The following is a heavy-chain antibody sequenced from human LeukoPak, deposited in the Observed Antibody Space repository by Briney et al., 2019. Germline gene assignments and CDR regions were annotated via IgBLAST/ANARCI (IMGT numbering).Heavy chain of an antibody. J-gene: IGHJ4*02. CDR1: GFTFSSYG. CDR3: ARERYDYDSSDNFDY. Sequence: GGSLRLSCAASGFTFSSYGMHWVCQAPRKGLEWVSVIWYDGSNKYYADSVKGRFTISRDNSKNTLYLQMNSLRAEDTAVYYCARERYDYDSSDNFDYWGQRTLITVSS. D-gene: IGHD3-22*01. V-gene: IGHV3-33*01. CDR2: IWYDGSNK.